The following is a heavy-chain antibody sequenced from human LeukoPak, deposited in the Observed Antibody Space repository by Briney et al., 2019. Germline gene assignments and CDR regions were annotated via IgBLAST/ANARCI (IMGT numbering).Heavy chain of an antibody. CDR2: INRDGSST. Sequence: GGSLRLSCAASGFTFSSYWMQWVRQAPGKGLVWVSRINRDGSSTSYADSVQGRFTISRDNAKNTLYLQMNSLRAEDTAVYYYAREGPTVTTHMDVWGKGTTVTVSS. D-gene: IGHD4-17*01. CDR3: AREGPTVTTHMDV. V-gene: IGHV3-74*01. J-gene: IGHJ6*03. CDR1: GFTFSSYW.